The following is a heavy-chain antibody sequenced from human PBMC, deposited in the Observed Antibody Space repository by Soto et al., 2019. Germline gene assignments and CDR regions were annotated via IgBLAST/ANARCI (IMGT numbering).Heavy chain of an antibody. CDR2: ISSSSSTI. CDR3: ARGNIVVVVAAFGQKNNLDY. J-gene: IGHJ4*02. V-gene: IGHV3-48*01. D-gene: IGHD2-15*01. Sequence: GGSLRLSCAASGFTFSSYSMNWVRQAPGKGLEWVSYISSSSSTIYYADSVKGRFTISRDNAKNSLYLQMNSLRAEDTAVYYCARGNIVVVVAAFGQKNNLDYWGQGTLVTVSS. CDR1: GFTFSSYS.